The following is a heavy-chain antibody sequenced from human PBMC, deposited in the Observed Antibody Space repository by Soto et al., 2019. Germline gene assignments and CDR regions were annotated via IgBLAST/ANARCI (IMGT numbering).Heavy chain of an antibody. D-gene: IGHD3-10*01. CDR2: IHHSGAT. Sequence: SETLSLTCAVSGDSITGDNWWSWVRQPPGKGLEWIGVIHHSGATNYNPSLKSRVTISVDKSKNQFSLKLNSVTAADTAVYYWARDRGGYYFDYWGQGILVT. V-gene: IGHV4-4*02. J-gene: IGHJ4*02. CDR3: ARDRGGYYFDY. CDR1: GDSITGDNW.